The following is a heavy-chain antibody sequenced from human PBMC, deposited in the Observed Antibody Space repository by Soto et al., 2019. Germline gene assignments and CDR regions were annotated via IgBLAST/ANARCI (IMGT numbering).Heavy chain of an antibody. V-gene: IGHV3-23*01. J-gene: IGHJ4*02. CDR2: ISGSGAGT. CDR3: AKMGCSSTSCPRAFDY. D-gene: IGHD2-2*01. Sequence: GGSLRLSCAASGFTLSSYAMSWVRQAPGKGLEWVSVISGSGAGTHYADSVKGRFTISRDNSKNTLYLQMSSLRAKDTSLYYCAKMGCSSTSCPRAFDYWGQGTLVTVSS. CDR1: GFTLSSYA.